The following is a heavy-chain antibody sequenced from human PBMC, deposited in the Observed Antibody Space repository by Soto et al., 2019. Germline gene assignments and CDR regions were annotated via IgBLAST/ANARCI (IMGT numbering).Heavy chain of an antibody. CDR1: GGTFSSYA. J-gene: IGHJ4*02. CDR3: VRVANRAYGDYSPSY. V-gene: IGHV1-69*01. D-gene: IGHD4-17*01. CDR2: IIPIFGTA. Sequence: QVQLVQSGAEVKKPGSSVKVSCKASGGTFSSYAISWVRQAPGQGLEWMGGIIPIFGTANYAQKFQGRVTITADESTSTAYMELSSLRYEDTAVYYCVRVANRAYGDYSPSYWGQGTLVTVSS.